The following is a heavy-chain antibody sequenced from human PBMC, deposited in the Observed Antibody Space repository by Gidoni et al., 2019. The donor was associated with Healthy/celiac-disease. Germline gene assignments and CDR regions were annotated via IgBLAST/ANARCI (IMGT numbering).Heavy chain of an antibody. CDR1: GGSISSGGYS. V-gene: IGHV4-31*03. CDR3: ASLKGSYYYDSSGYYYWYFDL. J-gene: IGHJ2*01. CDR2: TYYSGST. Sequence: QVQLQESGPGLVKPSQTLSRTCTVSGGSISSGGYSWSWIRQHPGKGLEWIGYTYYSGSTYYNPSLKSRVTISVDTSKNQFSLKLSSVTAADTAVYDCASLKGSYYYDSSGYYYWYFDLWGRGTLVTVSS. D-gene: IGHD3-22*01.